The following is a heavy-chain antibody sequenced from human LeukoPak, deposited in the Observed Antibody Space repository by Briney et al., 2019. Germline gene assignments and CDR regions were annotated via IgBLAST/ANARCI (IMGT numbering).Heavy chain of an antibody. D-gene: IGHD2-15*01. Sequence: GSLRLSCAASGFTFNNYGMHWVRQAPGKGLEWVALIWYDGTNKYYGDSVKGRFTISRDNSKNTLYLQMNSLRAEDTAVYYCARAVRYCSGGSCYTYFDYWGQGTLVTVSS. CDR1: GFTFNNYG. V-gene: IGHV3-33*01. CDR3: ARAVRYCSGGSCYTYFDY. CDR2: IWYDGTNK. J-gene: IGHJ4*02.